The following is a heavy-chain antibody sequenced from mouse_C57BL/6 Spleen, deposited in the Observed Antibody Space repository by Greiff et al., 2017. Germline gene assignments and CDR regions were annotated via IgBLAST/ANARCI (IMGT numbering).Heavy chain of an antibody. J-gene: IGHJ1*03. CDR1: GYAFSSSW. CDR2: IYPGDGDT. D-gene: IGHD1-1*01. CDR3: ARDYGSSYEYFDV. V-gene: IGHV1-82*01. Sequence: VQLQESGPELVKPGASVKISCKASGYAFSSSWMNWVKQRPGKGLEWIGRIYPGDGDTNYNGKFKGKATLTADKSSSTDYMQLSSLTSEASAVYFCARDYGSSYEYFDVWGTGTTVTVSS.